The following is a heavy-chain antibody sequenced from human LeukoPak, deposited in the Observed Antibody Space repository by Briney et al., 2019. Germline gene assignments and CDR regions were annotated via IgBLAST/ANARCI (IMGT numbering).Heavy chain of an antibody. CDR3: ARGFPYSNIDY. CDR1: GGSISSYY. V-gene: IGHV4-59*01. J-gene: IGHJ4*02. CDR2: IYYSGST. D-gene: IGHD4-11*01. Sequence: SETLSLTCTVPGGSISSYYWSWIRQPPGKGLEWIAYIYYSGSTNFNPSLKSRVTISVDTSKNQFSLKLSSVTAADTAVYYCARGFPYSNIDYWGQGTLVTVSS.